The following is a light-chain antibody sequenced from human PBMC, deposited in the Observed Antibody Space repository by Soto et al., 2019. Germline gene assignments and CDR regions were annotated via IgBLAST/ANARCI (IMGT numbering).Light chain of an antibody. V-gene: IGLV2-14*01. J-gene: IGLJ3*02. Sequence: QSVLTQPASVSGSPGQSITISCTGTSSDVGGYNFVSWYQHHPGKAPKIIIYEVNNRPSGVSHRFSGSKSGNTASLTISGLQPEDEADYFCGSYTLSNTPWVFGGGTQLTVL. CDR2: EVN. CDR3: GSYTLSNTPWV. CDR1: SSDVGGYNF.